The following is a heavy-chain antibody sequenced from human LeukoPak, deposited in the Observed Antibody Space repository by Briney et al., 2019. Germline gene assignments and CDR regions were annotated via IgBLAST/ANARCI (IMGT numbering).Heavy chain of an antibody. V-gene: IGHV4-59*01. CDR1: GGSISNYY. J-gene: IGHJ4*02. D-gene: IGHD6-13*01. CDR3: ASSAPITVAAAGPFDY. Sequence: PSETLSLTCTVSGGSISNYYWSWIRQPPGKELEWIGYIYYSGSTNYNPSLKSRVTISVDTSKNQFSLKLSSVTAADTAVYYCASSAPITVAAAGPFDYWGQGTLVTASS. CDR2: IYYSGST.